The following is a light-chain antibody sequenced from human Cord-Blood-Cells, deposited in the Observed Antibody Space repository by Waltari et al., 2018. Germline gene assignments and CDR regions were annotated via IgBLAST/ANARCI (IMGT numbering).Light chain of an antibody. Sequence: QSALTQPASVSGSPGQSITISCTGNSSDVGGYNYVSWYQQHPGKAPKLIIYEVSIRPAGISNCCSGSKSGNTASLAISGLQAEDEADYYCSSYTSSSTLEVVFGGGTKLTVL. CDR2: EVS. CDR3: SSYTSSSTLEVV. J-gene: IGLJ2*01. V-gene: IGLV2-14*01. CDR1: SSDVGGYNY.